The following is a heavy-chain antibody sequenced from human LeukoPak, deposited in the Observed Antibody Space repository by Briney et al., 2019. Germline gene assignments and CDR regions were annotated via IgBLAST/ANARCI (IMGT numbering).Heavy chain of an antibody. D-gene: IGHD4-17*01. V-gene: IGHV4-38-2*02. Sequence: SSETLSLTCTVSGYSITSDYYWGWIRPSPARGLEWLGSISHSGNTYYDPSFKSRVTIPRDTSKNQFSLKLNSVTAADTALYYCAGISTGSCFRHWGQGTVVTVSS. CDR1: GYSITSDYY. CDR2: ISHSGNT. CDR3: AGISTGSCFRH. J-gene: IGHJ1*01.